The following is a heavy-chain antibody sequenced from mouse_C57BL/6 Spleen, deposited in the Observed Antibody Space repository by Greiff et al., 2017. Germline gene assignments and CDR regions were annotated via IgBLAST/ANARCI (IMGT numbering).Heavy chain of an antibody. CDR3: ARSPRGFAY. V-gene: IGHV1-26*01. CDR2: INPNNGGT. J-gene: IGHJ3*01. Sequence: VQLQQSGPELVKPGASVKISCKASGYTFTDYYMNWVKQSHGKSLEWIGDINPNNGGTSYNQKFKGKATLTVDKSSSTAYMELRSLTSEDSAVYYCARSPRGFAYWGQGTLVTDSA. CDR1: GYTFTDYY.